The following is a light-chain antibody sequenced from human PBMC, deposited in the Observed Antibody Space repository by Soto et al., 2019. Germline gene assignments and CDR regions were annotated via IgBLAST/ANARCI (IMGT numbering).Light chain of an antibody. CDR3: NSYRHSTTLV. CDR2: EVS. V-gene: IGLV2-14*01. J-gene: IGLJ1*01. Sequence: QSALTQPASVSGSPGQSITISCTGTSSDVGGYNSVSWFQQHPSKAPKLIIYEVSHRPSGGSIRFSGSKSDNTASLTISGLQAEDEADYYCNSYRHSTTLVFGTGTKVTVL. CDR1: SSDVGGYNS.